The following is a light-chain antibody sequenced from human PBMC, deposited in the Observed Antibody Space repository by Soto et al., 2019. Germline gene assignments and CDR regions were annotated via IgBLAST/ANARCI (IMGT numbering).Light chain of an antibody. CDR1: SSDVGGYNY. Sequence: QSVLTQPASVSGSPGQSIAISCTGTSSDVGGYNYVSWHQQHPGKAPKVLISVVSNRPSGVSNRFSGSKSGNTASLTISGLQAEDEADYYCSSYRSGGTFVFGSGTKFIV. V-gene: IGLV2-14*01. J-gene: IGLJ1*01. CDR3: SSYRSGGTFV. CDR2: VVS.